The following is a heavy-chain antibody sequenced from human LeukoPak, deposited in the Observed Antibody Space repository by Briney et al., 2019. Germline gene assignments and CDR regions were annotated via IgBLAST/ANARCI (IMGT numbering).Heavy chain of an antibody. CDR3: AKRPHIVVVPAAPLDY. J-gene: IGHJ4*02. D-gene: IGHD2-2*01. CDR1: GFTLSSYA. CDR2: ISGSGGST. Sequence: GGSLRLSCAASGFTLSSYAMSWVRQAPGKGLEWVSAISGSGGSTYYADSVKGRFTISRDNSKNTLYLQMNSLRAEDTAVYYCAKRPHIVVVPAAPLDYWGQGTLVTVSS. V-gene: IGHV3-23*01.